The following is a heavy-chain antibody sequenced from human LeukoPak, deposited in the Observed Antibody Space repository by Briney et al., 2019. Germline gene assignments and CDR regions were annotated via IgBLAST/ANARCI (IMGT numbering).Heavy chain of an antibody. V-gene: IGHV4-59*11. J-gene: IGHJ5*02. CDR1: GGSISSHY. CDR2: IYYSGST. CDR3: ARDRSEWFDP. Sequence: NPSETLSLTCTVSGGSISSHYWSWIRQPPGKGLEWIGYIYYSGSTNYNPSLESRVTISVDTSKNQFSLKLSSVTAADTAVYYCARDRSEWFDPWGQGTLVTVSS.